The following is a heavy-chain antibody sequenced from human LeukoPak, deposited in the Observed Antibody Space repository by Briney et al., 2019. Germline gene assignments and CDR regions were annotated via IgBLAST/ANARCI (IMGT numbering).Heavy chain of an antibody. D-gene: IGHD5-18*01. Sequence: PSETLSLTCTVSGGSISSSSYYWGWIRQPPGKGLEWIGSIYYSGSTYYNPSLKGRVTISVDTSKNQFSLKLSSVTAADTAVYYCARLMGSGIQLWLLDRAYYFDYWGQGTLVTVSS. CDR1: GGSISSSSYY. CDR3: ARLMGSGIQLWLLDRAYYFDY. CDR2: IYYSGST. V-gene: IGHV4-39*01. J-gene: IGHJ4*02.